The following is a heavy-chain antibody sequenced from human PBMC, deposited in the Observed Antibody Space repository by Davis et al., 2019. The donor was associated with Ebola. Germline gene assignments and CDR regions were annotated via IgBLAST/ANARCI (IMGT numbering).Heavy chain of an antibody. J-gene: IGHJ2*01. V-gene: IGHV3-21*01. CDR3: VRDPALVVTGGGWFFGL. CDR1: GFTFSINS. CDR2: ISSSSNYI. D-gene: IGHD2-21*02. Sequence: PGGSLRLSCAASGFTFSINSMNWVRQAPGKGLEWVSFISSSSNYIYYADSVKGRFTVSRDNAKNSLYLQMNSLRAEDTAVYYCVRDPALVVTGGGWFFGLWGRGTLVTVSS.